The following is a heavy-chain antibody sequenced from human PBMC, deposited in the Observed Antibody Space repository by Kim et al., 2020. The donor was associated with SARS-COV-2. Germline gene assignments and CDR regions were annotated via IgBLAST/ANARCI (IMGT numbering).Heavy chain of an antibody. V-gene: IGHV1-18*01. J-gene: IGHJ5*02. CDR1: GYTFTSYG. CDR3: ARDSSSWYRRNWFDP. Sequence: ASVKVSCKASGYTFTSYGISWVRQAPGQGLEWMGWISAYNGNTNYAQKLQGRVTMTTDTSTSTAYMELRSLRSDDTAVYYCARDSSSWYRRNWFDPWGQGTLVTVSS. CDR2: ISAYNGNT. D-gene: IGHD6-13*01.